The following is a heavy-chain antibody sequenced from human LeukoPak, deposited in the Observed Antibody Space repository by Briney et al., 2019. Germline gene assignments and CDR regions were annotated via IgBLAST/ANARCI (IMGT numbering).Heavy chain of an antibody. CDR1: GGSLSPYY. D-gene: IGHD1-26*01. V-gene: IGHV4-59*08. CDR2: IYHTGTT. Sequence: PSETLSLTCTVSGGSLSPYYWIWIRQPRGKGLEWIGYIYHTGTTKYNPSLSYRVTISVETSKNQFSLRLKSVTAADTAIYYCARLDSGDHGSIPHWGQGTLVTVSS. J-gene: IGHJ1*01. CDR3: ARLDSGDHGSIPH.